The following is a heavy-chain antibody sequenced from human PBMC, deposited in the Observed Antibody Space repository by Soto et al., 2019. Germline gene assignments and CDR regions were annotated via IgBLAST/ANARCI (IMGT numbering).Heavy chain of an antibody. CDR3: ARSSVAGAGYFQH. CDR2: IYYSGST. Sequence: QVQLQESGPGLVKPSQTLSLTCTVSGGSVSGGVYYWNRIRQHPEKGLEWIGYIYYSGSTYYNPSLRSRVTISADTSKNQFSLKLSSVTVADTAVYYCARSSVAGAGYFQHWGQGTQVIVSS. J-gene: IGHJ1*01. CDR1: GGSVSGGVYY. V-gene: IGHV4-31*03. D-gene: IGHD6-19*01.